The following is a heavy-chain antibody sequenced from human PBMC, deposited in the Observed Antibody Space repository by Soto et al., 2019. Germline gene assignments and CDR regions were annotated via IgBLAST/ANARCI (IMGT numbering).Heavy chain of an antibody. Sequence: HPGGSLRLSCSASGFTFSSYAMHWVRQAPGKGLEYVSAISSNGGSTYYADSVKGRFTISRDNSKNTLYLQMNSLRAEDTAVYYCANDGVVIMVPQQYGMDVWGQGTTVTVSS. D-gene: IGHD3-3*01. CDR3: ANDGVVIMVPQQYGMDV. CDR1: GFTFSSYA. J-gene: IGHJ6*02. CDR2: ISSNGGST. V-gene: IGHV3-64*04.